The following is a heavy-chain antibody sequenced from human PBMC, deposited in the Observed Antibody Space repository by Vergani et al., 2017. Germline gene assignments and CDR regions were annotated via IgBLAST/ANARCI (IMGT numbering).Heavy chain of an antibody. V-gene: IGHV4-59*01. CDR2: IYYSGST. CDR1: GGSISSYY. J-gene: IGHJ4*02. CDR3: ARSRDGYNSDY. Sequence: QVQLQESGPGLVKPSETLSLTCTVSGGSISSYYWSWIRQPPGKGLEWIGYIYYSGSTNYNPSLKSRVTISVDTSKNQFSLKLSSVTAADTAVYYCARSRDGYNSDYWGQGTLVTVSS. D-gene: IGHD5-24*01.